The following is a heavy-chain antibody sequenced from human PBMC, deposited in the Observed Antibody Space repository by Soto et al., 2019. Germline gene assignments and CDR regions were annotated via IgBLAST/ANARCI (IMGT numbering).Heavy chain of an antibody. J-gene: IGHJ5*02. CDR2: ISGSGVST. CDR1: GFTFSSNA. D-gene: IGHD6-19*01. Sequence: PGGSLRLSCAASGFTFSSNAMSWVRQAPGKGLEWVSGISGSGVSTYYADSVKGRFTISRDNPKNTLSLQMNSLRAEDTAVYYCAKGANQWPYVNWFDPRGQGTLVTVSS. CDR3: AKGANQWPYVNWFDP. V-gene: IGHV3-23*01.